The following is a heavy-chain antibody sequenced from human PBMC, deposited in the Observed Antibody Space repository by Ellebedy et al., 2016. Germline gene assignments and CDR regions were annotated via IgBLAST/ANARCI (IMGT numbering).Heavy chain of an antibody. V-gene: IGHV3-23*01. CDR2: ISGSGGST. J-gene: IGHJ4*02. D-gene: IGHD3-9*01. Sequence: GGSLRLSCAASGFTFSNCAMGWVRQAPGKGLEWVSGISGSGGSTYYADSVKGRFTISRDNSKNTLYLQMNSLRAEDTAVYYCAKADWALHTPLDYWGQGTLVTVSS. CDR1: GFTFSNCA. CDR3: AKADWALHTPLDY.